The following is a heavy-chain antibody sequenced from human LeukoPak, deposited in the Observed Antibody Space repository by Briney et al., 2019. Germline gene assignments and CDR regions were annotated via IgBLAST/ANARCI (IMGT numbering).Heavy chain of an antibody. J-gene: IGHJ4*02. D-gene: IGHD6-13*01. CDR1: GGSISTYY. Sequence: SETLSLTCTVSGGSISTYYWSWIRQPPGKGLEWIGYIYYTGSTNHNPSLKSRVTLSVDTSKNQFSLNLSSVTAADTAVYYCARVDSINWYDSRGYFDYWGQGTLVTVSS. CDR3: ARVDSINWYDSRGYFDY. V-gene: IGHV4-59*01. CDR2: IYYTGST.